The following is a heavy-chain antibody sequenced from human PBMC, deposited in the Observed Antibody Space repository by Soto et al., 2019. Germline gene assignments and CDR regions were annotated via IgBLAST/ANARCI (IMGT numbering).Heavy chain of an antibody. D-gene: IGHD2-2*01. V-gene: IGHV3-74*01. CDR1: GFTFSGHW. Sequence: PGGSLRLSCAASGFTFSGHWMKWVRQAPGKGLVWVSRINSDGSSTAYADSVKGRFTISRDNAKNTLHLQMNSLRAEDTAVYYCVRDSSATSWGQGTLVTVSS. CDR2: INSDGSST. CDR3: VRDSSATS. J-gene: IGHJ5*02.